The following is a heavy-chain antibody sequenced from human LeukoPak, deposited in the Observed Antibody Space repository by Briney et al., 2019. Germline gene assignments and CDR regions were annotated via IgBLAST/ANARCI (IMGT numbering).Heavy chain of an antibody. V-gene: IGHV4-34*01. CDR2: INHSGST. CDR1: GGSFSGYY. D-gene: IGHD3-22*01. J-gene: IGHJ5*02. Sequence: SETLSLTCAVYGGSFSGYYWSWIRQPPGKGLEWIGEINHSGSTNYNPSLKSRVTISVDTSKNQFSLKLSSVTAADTAVYYCARGITMIVVVTKGWFDPWGQGTLVTVS. CDR3: ARGITMIVVVTKGWFDP.